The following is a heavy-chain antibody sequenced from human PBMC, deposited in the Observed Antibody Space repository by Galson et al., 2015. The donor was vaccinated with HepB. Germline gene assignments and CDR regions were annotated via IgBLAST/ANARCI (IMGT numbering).Heavy chain of an antibody. CDR1: GFTFSRYW. J-gene: IGHJ4*02. CDR2: IKSDGSST. D-gene: IGHD3-22*01. CDR3: ARDQGTGLYYYDRSGYSAYDY. Sequence: SLRLSCAASGFTFSRYWMHWVRQAPGKGLVWVSRIKSDGSSTDYADSVEGRFTISRDNAKDTLYLQMNSLRAEDTAVYYCARDQGTGLYYYDRSGYSAYDYWGQGALVTVSS. V-gene: IGHV3-74*01.